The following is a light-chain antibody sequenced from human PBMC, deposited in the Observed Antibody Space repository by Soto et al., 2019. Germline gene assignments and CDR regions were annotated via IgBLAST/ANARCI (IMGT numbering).Light chain of an antibody. CDR1: SSDVGAYNY. CDR3: AAWDDSLSGDYV. V-gene: IGLV2-8*01. Sequence: QSALTQPPSASGSPGQSVTISCTGTSSDVGAYNYVSWYQQLPGKAPKLIIYEVSKRPSGVPDRFSGSKSGNTASLAISGLRSEDEADYYCAAWDDSLSGDYVFGTGTKVTVL. J-gene: IGLJ1*01. CDR2: EVS.